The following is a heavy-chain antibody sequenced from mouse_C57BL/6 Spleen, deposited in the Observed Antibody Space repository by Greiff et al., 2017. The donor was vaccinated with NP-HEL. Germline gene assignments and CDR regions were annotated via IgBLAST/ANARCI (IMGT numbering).Heavy chain of an antibody. V-gene: IGHV1-20*01. Sequence: VQLQQSGPELVKPGDSVKISCKASGYSFTGYFMNWVMQSHGKSLEWIGRINPYNGDTFYNQKFKGKATLTGDKSSSTAHMELRRLTSEDSAVYYCARGGSSGYWYFDVWGTGTTVTVSS. CDR2: INPYNGDT. CDR3: ARGGSSGYWYFDV. D-gene: IGHD1-1*01. J-gene: IGHJ1*03. CDR1: GYSFTGYF.